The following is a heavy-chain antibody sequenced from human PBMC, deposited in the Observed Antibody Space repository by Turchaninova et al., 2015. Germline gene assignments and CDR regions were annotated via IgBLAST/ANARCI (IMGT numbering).Heavy chain of an antibody. CDR2: NYHSVST. J-gene: IGHJ4*02. V-gene: IGHV4-38-2*01. Sequence: QVQLQESGPGLVKPSETLSLTCAVSGYSISSGYYWGWSRQPPGKGREWSGSNYHSVSTYDNPSLKSRVTISVDASKNQFSLKLNSVTAADTAVYYCARSNSSGYSPFDYWGQGTLVTVSS. D-gene: IGHD3-22*01. CDR1: GYSISSGYY. CDR3: ARSNSSGYSPFDY.